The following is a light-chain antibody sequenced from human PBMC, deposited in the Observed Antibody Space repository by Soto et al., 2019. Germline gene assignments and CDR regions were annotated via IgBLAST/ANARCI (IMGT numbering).Light chain of an antibody. V-gene: IGKV1-33*01. J-gene: IGKJ5*01. CDR1: QDISNY. CDR2: DAS. CDR3: QQYDTLPIT. Sequence: DIQMTQSPSSLSASVGDRVTITCQASQDISNYLNWYQQKPGQAPKIVIYDASNLETGVPSRFSGSGSGTDFSISISSLQPEDVATYYCQQYDTLPITFGQGTRLEIK.